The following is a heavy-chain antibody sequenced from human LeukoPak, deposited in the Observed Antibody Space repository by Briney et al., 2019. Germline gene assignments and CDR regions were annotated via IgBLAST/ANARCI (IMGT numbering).Heavy chain of an antibody. CDR1: GGTFSSYA. V-gene: IGHV1-69*06. J-gene: IGHJ4*02. CDR3: ARSSGYGSGSYYRPFDY. CDR2: IIPIFGTA. Sequence: SVKVSCKASGGTFSSYAISWVRQAPGQGLEWMGGIIPIFGTANYAQKFQGRVTITADKSTSTAYMGLSSLRSEDTAVYCCARSSGYGSGSYYRPFDYWGQGTLVTVSS. D-gene: IGHD3-10*01.